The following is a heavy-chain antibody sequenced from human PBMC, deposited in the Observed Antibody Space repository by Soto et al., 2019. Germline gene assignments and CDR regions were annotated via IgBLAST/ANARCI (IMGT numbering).Heavy chain of an antibody. J-gene: IGHJ5*02. CDR1: GGTFSSYT. CDR2: IIPILGIA. V-gene: IGHV1-69*02. D-gene: IGHD3-10*01. CDR3: AIILLWFGDPRGWFDP. Sequence: QVRLVQSGAEVKKPGSSVKVSCKASGGTFSSYTISWVRQAPGQGLEWMGRIIPILGIANYAQKFQGRVTITADKSTSTAYMELSSLRSEETAVYYCAIILLWFGDPRGWFDPWGQGTLVTVSS.